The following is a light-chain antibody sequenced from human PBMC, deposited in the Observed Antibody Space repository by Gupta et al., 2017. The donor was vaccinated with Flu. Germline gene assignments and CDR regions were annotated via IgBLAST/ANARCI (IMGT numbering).Light chain of an antibody. Sequence: QSVLTQPPSVSGAPGQRITISCTGSSSNIGAGYGVHWYQQLPGTAPKLLVYGNSNRPSGVPDRFSGSKSGTSASLAITGLQAEDEADYDCQSYDSSLSGSVVFGGGTRLTVL. CDR2: GNS. J-gene: IGLJ2*01. V-gene: IGLV1-40*01. CDR1: SSNIGAGYG. CDR3: QSYDSSLSGSVV.